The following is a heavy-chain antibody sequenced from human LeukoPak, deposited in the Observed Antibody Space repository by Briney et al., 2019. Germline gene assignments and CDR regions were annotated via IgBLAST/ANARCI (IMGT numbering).Heavy chain of an antibody. D-gene: IGHD3-9*01. CDR3: ARDHTYYDILTGYYIRGYFDY. V-gene: IGHV1-2*02. CDR2: INPSGGST. CDR1: GFTFTNYN. J-gene: IGHJ4*02. Sequence: SVKVSCKASGFTFTNYNMHWVRQAPGQGLEWMGIINPSGGSTNYAQKFQGRVTMTRDTSISTAYMELSRLRSDDTAVYYCARDHTYYDILTGYYIRGYFDYWGQGTLVTVSS.